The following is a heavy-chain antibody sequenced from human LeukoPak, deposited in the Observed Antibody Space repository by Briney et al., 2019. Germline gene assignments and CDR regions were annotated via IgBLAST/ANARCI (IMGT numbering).Heavy chain of an antibody. J-gene: IGHJ4*02. CDR1: GFTFSRYA. CDR2: ISSTGVYI. V-gene: IGHV3-21*01. D-gene: IGHD3-22*01. CDR3: ARGFHRYNYDSGAYSVY. Sequence: KSGGSLRLSCSASGFTFSRYAMNWVRQAPGKGLEWVSSISSTGVYIDYADSVKGRFTISRDNAKNSLFLQMNSLRAEDTAVYYCARGFHRYNYDSGAYSVYWGQGTLVTVSS.